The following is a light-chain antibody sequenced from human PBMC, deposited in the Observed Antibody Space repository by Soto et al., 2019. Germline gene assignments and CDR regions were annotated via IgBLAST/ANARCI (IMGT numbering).Light chain of an antibody. Sequence: ALTQPAFVSGSPGQSITISCTGTYSDVGSYNYVSWFQQHPGKAPQLIIYEVSNRPLGISNRFSASKSGNTASLTISGLQAEDEADYYCGSYTDSDSPWVFGGGTKLTVL. J-gene: IGLJ3*02. CDR3: GSYTDSDSPWV. CDR1: YSDVGSYNY. V-gene: IGLV2-14*01. CDR2: EVS.